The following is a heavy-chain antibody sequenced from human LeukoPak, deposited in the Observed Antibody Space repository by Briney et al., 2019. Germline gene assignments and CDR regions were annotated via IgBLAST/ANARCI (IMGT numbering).Heavy chain of an antibody. CDR2: IIPIFGTA. CDR3: ASHSSSWYNAFDI. D-gene: IGHD6-13*01. CDR1: GGTFSSYA. V-gene: IGHV1-69*05. J-gene: IGHJ3*02. Sequence: ASVKVSCKASGGTFSSYAISWVRQAPGQGLEWMGRIIPIFGTANYVQKFQGRVTITTDESTSTAYMELSSLRSEDTAVYYCASHSSSWYNAFDIWGQGTMVTVSS.